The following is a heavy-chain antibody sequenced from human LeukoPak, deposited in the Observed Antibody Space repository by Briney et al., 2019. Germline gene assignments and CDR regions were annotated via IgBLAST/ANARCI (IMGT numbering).Heavy chain of an antibody. CDR2: IYYSGST. Sequence: SETLSLTCTVPGGSISTYYWNWIRQPPGKGLEWIGYIYYSGSTNYNPSLKSRVTISVDTSKNQFSLKLSSVTAADTAVYYCARHMQWLAYFDYWGQGTLVTVSS. CDR1: GGSISTYY. D-gene: IGHD6-19*01. J-gene: IGHJ4*02. CDR3: ARHMQWLAYFDY. V-gene: IGHV4-59*08.